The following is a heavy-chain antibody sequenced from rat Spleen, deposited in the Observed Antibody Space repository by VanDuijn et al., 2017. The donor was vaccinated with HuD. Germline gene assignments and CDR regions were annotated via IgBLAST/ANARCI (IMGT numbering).Heavy chain of an antibody. V-gene: IGHV5-25*01. CDR2: ISSSGGTS. J-gene: IGHJ2*01. CDR3: ATYNSDYFDY. D-gene: IGHD4-3*01. Sequence: EVQLVESGGGLVQPGRSMKLSCAASGFTFSNYYMAWVRQAPTKGLEWVASISSSGGTSYYRDSVKGRFTISRDNAKSILFLQMDSLRSEDTATYYCATYNSDYFDYWGQGVMVTVSS. CDR1: GFTFSNYY.